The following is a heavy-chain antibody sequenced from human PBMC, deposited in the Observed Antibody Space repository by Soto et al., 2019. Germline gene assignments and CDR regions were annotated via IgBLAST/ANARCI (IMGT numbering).Heavy chain of an antibody. V-gene: IGHV3-30-3*01. CDR2: VSPDGSQT. Sequence: SGGSLRLSCAASGFTFSGKSMHWVRQAPGKGLEWVALVSPDGSQTFYADSVRGRFTISRDNSKNTAYLQMNSLRAEDTSLYLCATDIDSTWLLTSWGQGTLVTVSS. CDR1: GFTFSGKS. CDR3: ATDIDSTWLLTS. D-gene: IGHD6-13*01. J-gene: IGHJ5*02.